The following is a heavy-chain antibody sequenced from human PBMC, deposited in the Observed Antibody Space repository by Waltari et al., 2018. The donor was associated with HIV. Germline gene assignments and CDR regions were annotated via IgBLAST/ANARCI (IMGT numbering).Heavy chain of an antibody. CDR2: INHSGST. CDR3: ARGYVGEGYGGNSGLDY. V-gene: IGHV4-34*01. CDR1: GGSFSGYY. Sequence: QVQLQQWGAGLLKPSETLSLTCAVYGGSFSGYYLCCLRQHTGKGLEWIGVINHSGSTNYNPSLKSRVTISVDTSKNQFSLKLSSVTAADTAVYYCARGYVGEGYGGNSGLDYWGQGTLVTVSS. J-gene: IGHJ4*02. D-gene: IGHD4-17*01.